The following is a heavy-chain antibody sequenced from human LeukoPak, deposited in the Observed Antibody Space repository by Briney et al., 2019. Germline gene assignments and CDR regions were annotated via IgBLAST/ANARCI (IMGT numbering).Heavy chain of an antibody. CDR2: IYYSGST. CDR3: ARRLRGDYYYMDV. J-gene: IGHJ6*03. D-gene: IGHD4-17*01. CDR1: GGSIFSYY. Sequence: PSETLSLTCSVSGGSIFSYYWSWIRQSPGKGLEWIGYIYYSGSTNYNPSLKSRVTISVDTSKNQFSLKLSSVTAADTAVYYCARRLRGDYYYMDVWGKGTTVTVSS. V-gene: IGHV4-59*01.